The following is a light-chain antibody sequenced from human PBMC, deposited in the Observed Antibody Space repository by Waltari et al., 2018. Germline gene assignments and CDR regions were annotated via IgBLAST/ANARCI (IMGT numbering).Light chain of an antibody. CDR3: TSYITTRGDWV. J-gene: IGLJ3*02. CDR1: SSDVGGYNL. Sequence: QSALTQPASVSGSPGQSITISCTGTSSDVGGYNLVSWHQQHPGKAPKLVIYDVINRPSGVSNRFSGSKSGNTASLTISGLQAEDEADYYCTSYITTRGDWVFGGGTKLTVL. V-gene: IGLV2-14*03. CDR2: DVI.